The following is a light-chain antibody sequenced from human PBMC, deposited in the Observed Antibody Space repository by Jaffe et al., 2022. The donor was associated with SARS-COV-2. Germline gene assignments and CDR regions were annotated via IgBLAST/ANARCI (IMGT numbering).Light chain of an antibody. CDR1: QSVSID. CDR2: DAS. V-gene: IGKV3-11*01. J-gene: IGKJ4*01. CDR3: QQRKNWLT. Sequence: EIVLTQSPATLSLSPGERATLSCRASQSVSIDLAWYQQKPGQTPRLLIYDASRRATGTPARFSGSGSGTDFILTISSLEPEDFAVYYCQQRKNWLTFGGGTRVDIK.